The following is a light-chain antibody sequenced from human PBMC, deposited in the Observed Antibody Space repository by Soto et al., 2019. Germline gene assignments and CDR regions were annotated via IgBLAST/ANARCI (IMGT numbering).Light chain of an antibody. Sequence: EIVMTQSPATLSVSPGEGATLSCKASQNVYNNLAWYQQRPGQPPRLLIYDASTRATGISARFSGRGYGTEFTLTISSLQSEDFAVYFCQQCRNWPLTFGGGTKVEIK. J-gene: IGKJ4*01. V-gene: IGKV3-15*01. CDR3: QQCRNWPLT. CDR2: DAS. CDR1: QNVYNN.